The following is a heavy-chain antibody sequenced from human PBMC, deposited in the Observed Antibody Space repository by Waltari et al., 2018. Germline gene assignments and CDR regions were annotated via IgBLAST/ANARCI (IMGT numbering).Heavy chain of an antibody. CDR1: GFTFSSYG. V-gene: IGHV3-30*18. Sequence: QVQLVESGGGVVQPGRSLRLSCAASGFTFSSYGMHWVRQAPGKGLEWVAVISYDGSNKYYADSVKGRFTISRDNSKNTLYLQMNSLRAEDTAVYYCAKERGCTNGVCPGYFDYWGQGTLVTVSS. J-gene: IGHJ4*02. CDR3: AKERGCTNGVCPGYFDY. D-gene: IGHD2-8*01. CDR2: ISYDGSNK.